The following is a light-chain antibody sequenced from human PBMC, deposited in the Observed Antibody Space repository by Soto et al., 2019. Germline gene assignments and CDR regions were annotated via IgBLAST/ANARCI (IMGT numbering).Light chain of an antibody. Sequence: EIGLTQSPVTLSLSPGERATLSCRASQSIASHLAWYQQKPGQAPRLLIHDASSRATGIPARFSGSGSGTDFTLTISSLEPEDFAVYYCQQRNNWPPSITFGPGTRLEIK. CDR1: QSIASH. CDR2: DAS. CDR3: QQRNNWPPSIT. J-gene: IGKJ5*01. V-gene: IGKV3-11*01.